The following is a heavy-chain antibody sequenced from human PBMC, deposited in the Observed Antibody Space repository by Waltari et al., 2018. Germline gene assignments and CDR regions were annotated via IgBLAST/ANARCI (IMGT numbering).Heavy chain of an antibody. CDR1: GCFSSSSNW. CDR3: AREDYYDRSGLSGFEH. V-gene: IGHV4-4*02. D-gene: IGHD3-22*01. CDR2: IYHIGVT. J-gene: IGHJ1*01. Sequence: VQLQESGPGLVKPSGSLSFTSAASGCFSSSSNWWRWVRPAPGQGLEGIGEIYHIGVTNYSPSLKSRVTRSVDKSKNQFTQTLSLVTAADTAEYYCAREDYYDRSGLSGFEHWGQGTLVTVSS.